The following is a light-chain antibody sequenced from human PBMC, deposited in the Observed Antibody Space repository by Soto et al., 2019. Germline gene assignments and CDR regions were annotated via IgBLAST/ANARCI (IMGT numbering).Light chain of an antibody. CDR2: EVS. CDR3: SSYAGSNNLV. J-gene: IGLJ2*01. V-gene: IGLV2-8*01. Sequence: QSALTQPPSASGSPGQSVTISCTGTRSDVGGYNYVSWYQQHPGKAPKLMIFEVSQRPSGVPDRFSGSKSGNTASLTVSGLLVEDEADYYCSSYAGSNNLVFGGGTKLTVL. CDR1: RSDVGGYNY.